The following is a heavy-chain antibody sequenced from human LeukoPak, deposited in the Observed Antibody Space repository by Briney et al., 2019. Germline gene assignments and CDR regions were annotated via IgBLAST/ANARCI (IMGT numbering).Heavy chain of an antibody. J-gene: IGHJ4*02. CDR3: ARLPLAYGDGY. V-gene: IGHV3-21*01. CDR2: ISSSSYI. CDR1: GFTFSSYS. Sequence: PGGSLRLSCAASGFTFSSYSMNWVRQAPGKGLEWVSSISSSSYIYYADSVKGRFTISRDNAKNSLYLQMNSLRAEDTAVYYCARLPLAYGDGYWGQGTLVTVSS. D-gene: IGHD4-17*01.